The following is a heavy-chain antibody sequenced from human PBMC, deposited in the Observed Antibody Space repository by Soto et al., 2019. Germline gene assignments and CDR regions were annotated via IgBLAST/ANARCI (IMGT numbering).Heavy chain of an antibody. Sequence: QVQLVQSGPEEKKPGASVKVSCKASGYTFTSYAMHWVRQAPGQRLEWMGWINGGNGNTKYSQKFQGRVTITRDTSASTAYMELSSLRSEDTAVYYCARVSGWYHLDYWGQGTLVTVSS. CDR2: INGGNGNT. J-gene: IGHJ4*02. CDR3: ARVSGWYHLDY. V-gene: IGHV1-3*05. D-gene: IGHD6-19*01. CDR1: GYTFTSYA.